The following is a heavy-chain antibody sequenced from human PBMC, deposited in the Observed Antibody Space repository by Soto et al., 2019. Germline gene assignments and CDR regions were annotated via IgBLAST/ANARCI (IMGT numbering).Heavy chain of an antibody. CDR3: ASSLSIAARPLDY. V-gene: IGHV1-69*13. J-gene: IGHJ4*02. CDR2: IIPIFGTA. CDR1: GYTFTSYY. D-gene: IGHD6-6*01. Sequence: GASVKVSCKASGYTFTSYYMHWVRQAPGQGLEWMGGIIPIFGTANHAQKFQGRVTITADESTSTAYMELSSLRSEDTAVYYCASSLSIAARPLDYWGQGTLVTVSS.